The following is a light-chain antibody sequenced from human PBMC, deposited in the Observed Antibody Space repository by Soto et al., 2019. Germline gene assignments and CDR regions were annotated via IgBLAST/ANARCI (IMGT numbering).Light chain of an antibody. V-gene: IGLV2-14*01. J-gene: IGLJ3*02. Sequence: QSALTQPASVSGSPGQSITISCTGTSSDIGAYNYVSWFQHHPGKAPKLMIYEVTNRPSGVSNRFSGSKSGNTASLIISGLQAEDEAYFYCSSFSTTNSWVFGGGTKVTVL. CDR2: EVT. CDR1: SSDIGAYNY. CDR3: SSFSTTNSWV.